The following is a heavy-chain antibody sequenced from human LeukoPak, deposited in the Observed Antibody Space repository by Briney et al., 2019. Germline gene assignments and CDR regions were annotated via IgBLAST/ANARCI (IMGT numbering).Heavy chain of an antibody. CDR1: GFTFSSYS. D-gene: IGHD3-22*01. J-gene: IGHJ4*02. V-gene: IGHV3-48*04. CDR3: AHIPQRLTTSDY. CDR2: ISNSGRTI. Sequence: GGSLRLSCAASGFTFSSYSMNWVRQAPGKGLEWVSYISNSGRTIYYADSVKGRFTISRDNAKNSLYLQMNSLRAEDTAVYYCAHIPQRLTTSDYWGQGTLVTVSS.